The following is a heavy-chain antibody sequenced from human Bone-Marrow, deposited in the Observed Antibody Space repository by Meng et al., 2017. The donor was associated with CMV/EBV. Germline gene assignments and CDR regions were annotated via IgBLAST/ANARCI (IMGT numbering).Heavy chain of an antibody. Sequence: GESLKISCAASGFTFSSYGMNWVRQAPGKGLEWVSYISSSGSTIYYADSVKGRFTISRDNAKNSLYLQMNSLRAEDTAVYYCARVSYYDFWSGYYGGPYFDYWGQGTLVTVSS. CDR3: ARVSYYDFWSGYYGGPYFDY. CDR1: GFTFSSYG. J-gene: IGHJ4*02. V-gene: IGHV3-48*03. CDR2: ISSSGSTI. D-gene: IGHD3-3*01.